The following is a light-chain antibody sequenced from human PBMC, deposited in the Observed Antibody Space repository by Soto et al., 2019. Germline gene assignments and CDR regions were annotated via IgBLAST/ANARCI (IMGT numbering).Light chain of an antibody. CDR2: GAS. V-gene: IGKV3-15*01. CDR3: QQYSSWPRT. J-gene: IGKJ1*01. Sequence: EIMMTQSPDTLSVSPGERATLSCRASQSVSGNLAWYQQNPGQAPRLLIYGASARATGIPARFSGSGSGTEFTLTISSLQSEDFAVYYGQQYSSWPRTFGQGTKVEIK. CDR1: QSVSGN.